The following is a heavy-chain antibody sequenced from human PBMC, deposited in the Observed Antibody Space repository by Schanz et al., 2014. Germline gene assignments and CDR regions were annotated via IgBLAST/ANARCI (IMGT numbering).Heavy chain of an antibody. CDR3: AKARRKSNCSGGRCFHYSYYGMDV. CDR2: ISYDGSNK. D-gene: IGHD2-15*01. CDR1: GFTFSSYA. J-gene: IGHJ6*02. V-gene: IGHV3-30-3*01. Sequence: QVQLLQFGGGVVQPGRSLRLSCAASGFTFSSYAMHWVRQAPGKGLEWVAVISYDGSNKYYADSVKGRFTISRDNAKNTLYLQMNSLRAEDTAVYYCAKARRKSNCSGGRCFHYSYYGMDVWGQGTTVTVSS.